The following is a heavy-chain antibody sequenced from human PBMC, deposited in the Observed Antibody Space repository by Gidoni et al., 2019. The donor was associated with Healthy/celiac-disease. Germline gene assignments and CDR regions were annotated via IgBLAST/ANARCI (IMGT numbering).Heavy chain of an antibody. V-gene: IGHV3-13*01. Sequence: EVQLVESGGGLVQPGGSLRLSCAASGFTFSSYDMHWVRQATGKGLEWVSAIGTAGDTYYPGSVKGRFTISRENAKNSLYLQMNSLRAGDTAVYYCARDSRLRYYDILTGYPVFDYWGQGTLVTVSS. J-gene: IGHJ4*02. CDR3: ARDSRLRYYDILTGYPVFDY. D-gene: IGHD3-9*01. CDR2: IGTAGDT. CDR1: GFTFSSYD.